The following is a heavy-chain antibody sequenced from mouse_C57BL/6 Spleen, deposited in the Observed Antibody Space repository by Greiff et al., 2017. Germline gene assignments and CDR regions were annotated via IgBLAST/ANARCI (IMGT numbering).Heavy chain of an antibody. V-gene: IGHV1-9*01. D-gene: IGHD2-4*01. CDR3: ARGDYDYDGLSWFAY. CDR1: GFTFTGYW. J-gene: IGHJ3*01. CDR2: VFPGRGST. Sequence: QVQLQQSVAELVRPGASVTLSCKATGFTFTGYWIEWVKQRPGHGLECIGEVFPGRGSTNYNEQFKGTATFTAATYSNKAYLQLGSLTTEDSAIYYCARGDYDYDGLSWFAYGGPGTLVTVSA.